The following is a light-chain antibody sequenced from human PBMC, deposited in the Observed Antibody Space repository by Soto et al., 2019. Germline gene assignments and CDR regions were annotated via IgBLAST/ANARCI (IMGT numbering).Light chain of an antibody. Sequence: DIVLTQSPGTLSSSPGERATLSCRASQSVGSSLAWYQQKPGQAPRLLIYDTFNRATGIPARFSGSGSGTDFTLTISSLEPKDFAVYYCQQRSSWPFLWTFGGGTKVEIK. CDR2: DTF. CDR1: QSVGSS. CDR3: QQRSSWPFLWT. J-gene: IGKJ4*01. V-gene: IGKV3-11*01.